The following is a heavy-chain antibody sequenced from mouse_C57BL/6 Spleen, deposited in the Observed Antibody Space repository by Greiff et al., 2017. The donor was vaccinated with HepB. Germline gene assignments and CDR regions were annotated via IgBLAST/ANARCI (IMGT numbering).Heavy chain of an antibody. CDR3: ARSWVTDAMDY. CDR2: INYDGSST. Sequence: EVKLVESEGGLVQPGSSMKLSCTASGFTFSDYYMAWVRQVPEKGLEWVANINYDGSSTYYLDSLKSRFIISRDNAKNILYLQMSSLKSEDTATYYCARSWVTDAMDYWGQGTSVTVSS. J-gene: IGHJ4*01. V-gene: IGHV5-16*01. CDR1: GFTFSDYY. D-gene: IGHD2-2*01.